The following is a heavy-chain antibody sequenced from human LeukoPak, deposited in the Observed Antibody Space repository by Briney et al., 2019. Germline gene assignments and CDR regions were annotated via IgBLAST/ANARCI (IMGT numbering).Heavy chain of an antibody. CDR1: GGSISSYY. CDR2: IYYSGST. V-gene: IGHV4-59*08. Sequence: PSETLSLTCTVSGGSISSYYWSWIRQPPGKGLEWIGYIYYSGSTNYNPSLKSRVTISVDTSKNQFSLKLSSVTAADTAVYYCARHGVPAAIDYWXXXTLVTVSS. CDR3: ARHGVPAAIDY. D-gene: IGHD2-2*02. J-gene: IGHJ4*01.